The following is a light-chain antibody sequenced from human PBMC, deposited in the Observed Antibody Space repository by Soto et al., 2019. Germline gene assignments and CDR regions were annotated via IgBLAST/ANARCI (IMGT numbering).Light chain of an antibody. J-gene: IGKJ1*01. CDR2: DAS. CDR1: QSISAS. V-gene: IGKV1-5*01. CDR3: QHYDEYPWT. Sequence: DIQMTQSPSTLSASVGDRVTITCRATQSISASLAWYQQKPGEAPTLLIYDASSLESGVPSRFSGGGSETEFTLTISSRQHDDVATYYCQHYDEYPWTFGHGTKVEIK.